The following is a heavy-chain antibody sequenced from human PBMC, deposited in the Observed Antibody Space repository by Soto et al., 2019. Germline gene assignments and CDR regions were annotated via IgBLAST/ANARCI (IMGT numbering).Heavy chain of an antibody. CDR3: ARDSSSWYSSHQPSFDY. J-gene: IGHJ4*02. D-gene: IGHD6-13*01. V-gene: IGHV1-2*02. CDR1: GYTFTGYY. CDR2: INPNSGGT. Sequence: GASVKVSCKASGYTFTGYYIHWVRQAPGQGLEWMGWINPNSGGTNYAQKFQGRVTMTRDTSISTAYMELSRLRSDDTAVYYCARDSSSWYSSHQPSFDYWGQGTLVTVSS.